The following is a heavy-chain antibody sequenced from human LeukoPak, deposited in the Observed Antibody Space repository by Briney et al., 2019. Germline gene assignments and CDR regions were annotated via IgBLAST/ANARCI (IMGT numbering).Heavy chain of an antibody. CDR2: IIPILGIA. Sequence: SVKVSCKASGGTFSSYAISWVRQAPGQGLEWMGRIIPILGIANYAQKFQGRVTITADKSTSTAYMELSSLRSDDTAVYYCARADSSYYYMDVWGKGTTVTVSS. J-gene: IGHJ6*03. CDR3: ARADSSYYYMDV. CDR1: GGTFSSYA. V-gene: IGHV1-69*04.